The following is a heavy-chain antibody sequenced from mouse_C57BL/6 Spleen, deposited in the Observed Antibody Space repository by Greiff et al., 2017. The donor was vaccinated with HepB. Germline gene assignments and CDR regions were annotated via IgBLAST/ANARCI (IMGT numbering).Heavy chain of an antibody. V-gene: IGHV1-69*01. CDR3: ARRGKSAMDY. CDR2: IDPSDSYT. Sequence: QVQLQQSGAELVMPGASVKLSCKASGYTFTSYWMHWVKQRPGQGLEWIGEIDPSDSYTNYNQKFKGKSTLTVDKSSSTAYMQLSSLTSEDSAVYYCARRGKSAMDYWGQGTSVTVSS. J-gene: IGHJ4*01. CDR1: GYTFTSYW. D-gene: IGHD1-1*01.